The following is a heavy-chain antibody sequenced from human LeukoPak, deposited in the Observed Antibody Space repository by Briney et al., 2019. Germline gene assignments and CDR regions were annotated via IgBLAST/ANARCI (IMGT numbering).Heavy chain of an antibody. CDR3: ARRVAVADYYFDY. D-gene: IGHD6-19*01. J-gene: IGHJ4*02. CDR2: IYYSGST. CDR1: GGSISSSSYY. V-gene: IGHV4-39*01. Sequence: SETLSLTCTVSGGSISSSSYYRGWIRQPPGKGLEWIGSIYYSGSTYYNPSLKSRVTISVDTSKNQFSLKLSSVTAADTAVYYCARRVAVADYYFDYWGQGTLVTVSS.